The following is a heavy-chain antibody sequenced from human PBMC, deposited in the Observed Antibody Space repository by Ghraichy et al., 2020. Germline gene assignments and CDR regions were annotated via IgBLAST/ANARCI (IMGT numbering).Heavy chain of an antibody. Sequence: SVKVSCKASGGTFSSYAISWVRQAPGQGLEWMGGIIPIFGTANYAQKFQGRVTITADESTSTAYMELSSLRSEDTAVYYCARGIRAPLLRFFETDAFDIWGQGTMVTVSS. CDR1: GGTFSSYA. CDR3: ARGIRAPLLRFFETDAFDI. D-gene: IGHD3-3*01. V-gene: IGHV1-69*13. CDR2: IIPIFGTA. J-gene: IGHJ3*02.